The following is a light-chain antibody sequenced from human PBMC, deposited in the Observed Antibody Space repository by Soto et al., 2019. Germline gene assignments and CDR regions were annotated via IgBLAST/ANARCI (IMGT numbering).Light chain of an antibody. CDR1: QSVLYSSSNKNY. J-gene: IGKJ1*01. CDR3: QQYYSTPGT. V-gene: IGKV4-1*01. Sequence: DIVMTQSPDSLAVSLGGRATINCKSSQSVLYSSSNKNYLAWYQQKPGQPPKLLIYWASTRESGVPDRFSGGGSGTDFTLTISSLQAQDVAVYYCQQYYSTPGTFGQGTKVEIK. CDR2: WAS.